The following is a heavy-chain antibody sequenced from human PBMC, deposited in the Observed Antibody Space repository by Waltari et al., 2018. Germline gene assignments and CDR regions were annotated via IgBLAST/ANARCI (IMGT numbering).Heavy chain of an antibody. J-gene: IGHJ4*02. CDR3: ARGRGYSYGGQFYFDS. Sequence: QVQLVESGGGSVKPGGSLSLSCVASGLTFSYFSLSWIRQAPGKGLEWISYIDNSGGRTYYADSVRGRFTISRDNAKNSVSLQMDSLSVDDTGLYYCARGRGYSYGGQFYFDSWGQGILVTVSS. CDR1: GLTFSYFS. V-gene: IGHV3-11*01. CDR2: IDNSGGRT. D-gene: IGHD5-18*01.